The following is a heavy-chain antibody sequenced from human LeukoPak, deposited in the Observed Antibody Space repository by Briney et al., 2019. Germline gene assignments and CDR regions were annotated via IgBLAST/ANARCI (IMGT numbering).Heavy chain of an antibody. CDR1: GGSFSGYY. Sequence: SETLSLTCAVYGGSFSGYYWSWIRQPPGKGLEWIGEINHSGSTNYNPSLKSRVTISVDTSKNQFSLKLSSVTAADTAVYYCARLRSGGFDYWGQGTTVTVSS. J-gene: IGHJ4*03. CDR2: INHSGST. CDR3: ARLRSGGFDY. V-gene: IGHV4-34*01. D-gene: IGHD6-19*01.